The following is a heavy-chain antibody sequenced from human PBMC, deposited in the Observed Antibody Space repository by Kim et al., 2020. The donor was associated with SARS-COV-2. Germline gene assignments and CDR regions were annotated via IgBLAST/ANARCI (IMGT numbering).Heavy chain of an antibody. CDR1: GFTFSSYG. Sequence: GGSLRLSCAASGFTFSSYGMHWVRQAPGKGLEWVAVISYDGSNKYYADSVKGRFTISRENSKNTLYLQMTSLRAEDTAVYYCAKVRFVSGSGLDVWGQGTTVTVSS. CDR3: AKVRFVSGSGLDV. D-gene: IGHD3-10*01. CDR2: ISYDGSNK. V-gene: IGHV3-30*18. J-gene: IGHJ6*02.